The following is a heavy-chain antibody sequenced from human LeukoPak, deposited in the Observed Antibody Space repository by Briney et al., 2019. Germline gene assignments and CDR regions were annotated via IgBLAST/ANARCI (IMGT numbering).Heavy chain of an antibody. CDR2: ISNSGSTI. V-gene: IGHV3-48*04. Sequence: PGGSLRLSCAASGFSFSTYRMNWVRQAPGKGLDWVSFISNSGSTIYYADSVKGRFTISRDNAKNSLYLQMNSLRAEDTAIYYCARSVTTVTTFLDYWGQGTLVTVSS. D-gene: IGHD4-11*01. J-gene: IGHJ4*02. CDR1: GFSFSTYR. CDR3: ARSVTTVTTFLDY.